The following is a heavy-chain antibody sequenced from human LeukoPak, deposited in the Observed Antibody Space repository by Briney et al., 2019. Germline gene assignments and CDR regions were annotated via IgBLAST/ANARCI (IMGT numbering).Heavy chain of an antibody. CDR2: VRYDGSNK. D-gene: IGHD2-2*01. Sequence: GGSLRLSCAASGFTFSSYGMHWVRQAPGKGLEWVAFVRYDGSNKYYADSVKGRFTISRDNSKNTLYLQMNSLRAEDTAVYYCAKSGIVVVPAAPTMDGYWGQGTLVTVSS. J-gene: IGHJ4*02. CDR1: GFTFSSYG. CDR3: AKSGIVVVPAAPTMDGY. V-gene: IGHV3-30*02.